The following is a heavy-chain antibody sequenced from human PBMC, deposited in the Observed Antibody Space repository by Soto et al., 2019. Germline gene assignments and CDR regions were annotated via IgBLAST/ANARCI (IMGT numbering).Heavy chain of an antibody. CDR3: ARDPEPLEWFHYYYGMDV. CDR1: GFTFSSYS. Sequence: EVQLVESGGGLVKPGGSLRLSCAASGFTFSSYSMNWVRQAPGKGLEWVSYISSSSSTIYYADSVKGRFTISRDNAKNSLYLQMNSLRDEDTAVYYCARDPEPLEWFHYYYGMDVWGQGTTVTVSS. D-gene: IGHD3-3*01. J-gene: IGHJ6*02. V-gene: IGHV3-48*02. CDR2: ISSSSSTI.